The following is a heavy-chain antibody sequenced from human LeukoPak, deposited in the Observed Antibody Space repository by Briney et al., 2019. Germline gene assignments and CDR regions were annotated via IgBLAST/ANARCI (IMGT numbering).Heavy chain of an antibody. D-gene: IGHD6-19*01. CDR1: GFTFSSYG. Sequence: GGSLRLSCAASGFTFSSYGMHWVRQAPGKGLEWVANIKQDGSEKYYVDSVKGRFTISRDNAKNSLYLQMNSLRAEDTAVYYCARTKRSDSGWFCYWGQGTLVTVSS. CDR3: ARTKRSDSGWFCY. CDR2: IKQDGSEK. J-gene: IGHJ4*02. V-gene: IGHV3-7*01.